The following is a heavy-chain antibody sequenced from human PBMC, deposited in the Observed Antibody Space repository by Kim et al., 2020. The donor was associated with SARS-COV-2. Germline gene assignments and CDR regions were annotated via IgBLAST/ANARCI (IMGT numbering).Heavy chain of an antibody. CDR3: AKVMEVGLSTMDY. Sequence: GGSLRLSCAASGFSFSNFPMSWVRQAPGRGLEWVSAISASGGHTYYTPSVRGRLTVSRDNSENTLFLQMSSLGADDTAVYYCAKVMEVGLSTMDYWGKG. CDR2: ISASGGHT. D-gene: IGHD3-10*01. CDR1: GFSFSNFP. V-gene: IGHV3-23*01. J-gene: IGHJ4*02.